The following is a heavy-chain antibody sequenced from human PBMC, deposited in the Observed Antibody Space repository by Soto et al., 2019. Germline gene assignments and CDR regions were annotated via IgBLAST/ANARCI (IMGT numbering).Heavy chain of an antibody. V-gene: IGHV1-3*01. CDR2: INAGNGNT. CDR3: ARDLYGWYYGSSGYNWFGP. D-gene: IGHD3-22*01. CDR1: GYTFTSYA. J-gene: IGHJ5*02. Sequence: ASVKVSCKASGYTFTSYAMHWVRQAPGQRLEWMGWINAGNGNTKYSQKFQGRVTITRDTSASTAYMKLSSLISEDTAVYYFARDLYGWYYGSSGYNWFGPWGQGTLVTVSS.